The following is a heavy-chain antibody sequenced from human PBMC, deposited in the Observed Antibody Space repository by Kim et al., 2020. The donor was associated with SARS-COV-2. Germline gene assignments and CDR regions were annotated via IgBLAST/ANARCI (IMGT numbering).Heavy chain of an antibody. CDR3: AREGMSGSVDY. CDR2: T. D-gene: IGHD1-26*01. Sequence: TYAADSVKGRYTISRHNSKNTLYLQMNSLRAEDTAVYYCAREGMSGSVDYWGQGTLVTVSS. J-gene: IGHJ4*02. V-gene: IGHV3-53*04.